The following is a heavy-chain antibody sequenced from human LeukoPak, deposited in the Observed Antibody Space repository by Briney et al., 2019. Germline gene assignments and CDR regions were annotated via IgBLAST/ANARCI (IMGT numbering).Heavy chain of an antibody. CDR2: IYTSGST. D-gene: IGHD1-26*01. CDR3: ARSSGSYGGEAFDI. CDR1: GGSISSGSYD. J-gene: IGHJ3*02. V-gene: IGHV4-61*09. Sequence: SETLSLTCTVSGGSISSGSYDWYWIRQPAGKGLEWIGHIYTSGSTDYNPSLKSRVTISVATSKNQFSLKLSSVTAADTALYYCARSSGSYGGEAFDIWGQGTMVTVSS.